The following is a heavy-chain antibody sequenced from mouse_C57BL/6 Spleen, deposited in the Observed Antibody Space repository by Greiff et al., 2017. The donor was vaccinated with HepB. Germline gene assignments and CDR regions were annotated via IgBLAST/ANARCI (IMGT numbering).Heavy chain of an antibody. J-gene: IGHJ4*01. V-gene: IGHV1-82*01. D-gene: IGHD2-1*01. CDR3: ARSTMVTTGVYYYAMDY. CDR1: GYAFSSSW. CDR2: IYPGDGDT. Sequence: QVQLKQSGPELVKPGASVKISCKASGYAFSSSWMNWVKQRPGKGLEWIGRIYPGDGDTNYNGKFKGKATLTADKSSSTAYMQLSSLTSEDSAVYFCARSTMVTTGVYYYAMDYWGQGTSVTVSS.